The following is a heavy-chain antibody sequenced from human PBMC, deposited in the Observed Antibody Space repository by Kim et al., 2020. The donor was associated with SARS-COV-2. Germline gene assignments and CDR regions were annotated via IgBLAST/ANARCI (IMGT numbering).Heavy chain of an antibody. Sequence: GGSLRLSCAASGFTFSSYSMNWVRQAPGKGLEWVSSISSSSSYIYYADSVKGRFTISRDNAKNSLYLQVNSLRAEDTAVYYCARGGYSSGWTGDYYYYGMDVWGQGTTVTVSS. CDR1: GFTFSSYS. J-gene: IGHJ6*02. CDR2: ISSSSSYI. D-gene: IGHD6-19*01. V-gene: IGHV3-21*01. CDR3: ARGGYSSGWTGDYYYYGMDV.